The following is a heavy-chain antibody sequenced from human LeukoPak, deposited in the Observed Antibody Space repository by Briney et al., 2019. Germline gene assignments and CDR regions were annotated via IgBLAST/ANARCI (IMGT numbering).Heavy chain of an antibody. Sequence: ASVKVSCKASGYTFTGYYMHWVRQAPGQGLEWMGRINPNSGGTNYAQKFQGRVTMTRDTSISTAYMELSRLRSDDTAVYYCAREYRGSSGWYGRWFDPWGQGTLVTVSS. CDR3: AREYRGSSGWYGRWFDP. J-gene: IGHJ5*02. CDR2: INPNSGGT. CDR1: GYTFTGYY. V-gene: IGHV1-2*06. D-gene: IGHD6-19*01.